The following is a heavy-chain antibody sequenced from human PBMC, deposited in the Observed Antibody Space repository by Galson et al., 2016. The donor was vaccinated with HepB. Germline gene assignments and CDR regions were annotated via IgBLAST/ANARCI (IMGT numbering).Heavy chain of an antibody. D-gene: IGHD4-17*01. CDR1: GGSISRSSYY. V-gene: IGHV4-39*01. Sequence: ETLSLTCTVSGGSISRSSYYWGWFRQPPGKGLEWIRTFYYSGRTYYKPSLKSRVTISVDASKNQFSLKMTSVTAADTAVYYCARGMTTVTTDYWGQGTLVTVSS. CDR3: ARGMTTVTTDY. CDR2: FYYSGRT. J-gene: IGHJ4*02.